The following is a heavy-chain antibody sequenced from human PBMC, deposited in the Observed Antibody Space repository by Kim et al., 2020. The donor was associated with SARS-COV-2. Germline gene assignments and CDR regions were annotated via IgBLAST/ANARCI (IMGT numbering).Heavy chain of an antibody. CDR2: ISYDGSNK. CDR1: GFTFSSYA. V-gene: IGHV3-30*04. D-gene: IGHD3-22*01. Sequence: GGSMRLSCAASGFTFSSYAMHWVRQAPGKGLEWVAVISYDGSNKYYADSVKGRFTISRDNSKNTLYLQMNSLRAEDTAVYYCARLAGYYDSSGYYDYWGQGTLVTVSS. J-gene: IGHJ4*02. CDR3: ARLAGYYDSSGYYDY.